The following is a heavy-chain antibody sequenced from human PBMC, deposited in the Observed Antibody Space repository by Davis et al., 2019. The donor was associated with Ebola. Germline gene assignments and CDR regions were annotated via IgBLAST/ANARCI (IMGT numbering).Heavy chain of an antibody. CDR1: GFTFSSYA. V-gene: IGHV3-7*03. J-gene: IGHJ6*02. CDR2: IRQDGSDK. CDR3: ARVREYGMDV. Sequence: PGGSLRLSCAASGFTFSSYAMSWVRQAPGKGLEWVANIRQDGSDKYYVDSVKGRFTISRDNAKNSLYLQMNSLRAEDTALYYCARVREYGMDVWGQGTTVTVSS.